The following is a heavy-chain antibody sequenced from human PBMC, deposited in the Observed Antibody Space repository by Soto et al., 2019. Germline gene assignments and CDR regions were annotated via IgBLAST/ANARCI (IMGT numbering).Heavy chain of an antibody. Sequence: KGLEWVSAISGSGGSTYYADSVKGRFTISRDNSKNTLYLQMNSLRAEDTAVFFFPAEAGIRDVRSVSAFLLNRSSDL. D-gene: IGHD3-10*02. CDR2: ISGSGGST. CDR3: PAEAGIRDVRSVSAFLLNRSSDL. J-gene: IGHJ2*01. V-gene: IGHV3-23*01.